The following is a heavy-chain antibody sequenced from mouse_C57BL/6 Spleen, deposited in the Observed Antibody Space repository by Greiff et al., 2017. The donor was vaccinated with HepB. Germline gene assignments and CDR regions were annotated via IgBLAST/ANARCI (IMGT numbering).Heavy chain of an antibody. CDR1: GYTFTSYW. J-gene: IGHJ2*01. CDR3: ARGGPTIVTLDY. CDR2: IHPNSGST. D-gene: IGHD2-5*01. V-gene: IGHV1-64*01. Sequence: QVQLQQPGAELVKPGASVKLSCKASGYTFTSYWMHWVKQRPGQGLEWIGMIHPNSGSTKYNEKFKSKATLTVDKSSSTAYMQLSRLTSEDSAVYNWARGGPTIVTLDYWGQGTTLTVSS.